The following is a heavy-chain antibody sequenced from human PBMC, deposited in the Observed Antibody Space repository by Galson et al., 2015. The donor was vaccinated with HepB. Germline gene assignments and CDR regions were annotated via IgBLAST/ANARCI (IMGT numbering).Heavy chain of an antibody. CDR1: GDSVSSQSAA. J-gene: IGHJ4*02. CDR3: ARTSGNFDY. CDR2: VYYRSKWYN. D-gene: IGHD3-10*01. Sequence: CAISGDSVSSQSAAWNWIRQSPSRGREGLGRVYYRSKWYNDYALSVKRRIRINPDTSKNQFSLQLNSVTPEDTAMYFCARTSGNFDYWGQGTLVTVSS. V-gene: IGHV6-1*01.